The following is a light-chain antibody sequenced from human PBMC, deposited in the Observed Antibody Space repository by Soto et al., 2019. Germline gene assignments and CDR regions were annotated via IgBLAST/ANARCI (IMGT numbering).Light chain of an antibody. V-gene: IGKV3-15*01. Sequence: EIVMTQSPATLSVSPGERDTLSCRASQSVGSTLAWYQQKVGQAPRLLIYDASARATGIPARFSGSGSGTEFTLTISSLQSEDFAVYYCQQYNDWPETFGQGTKVEIK. CDR1: QSVGST. CDR3: QQYNDWPET. J-gene: IGKJ1*01. CDR2: DAS.